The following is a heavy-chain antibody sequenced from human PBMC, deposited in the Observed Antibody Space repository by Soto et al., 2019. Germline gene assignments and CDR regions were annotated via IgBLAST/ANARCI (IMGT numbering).Heavy chain of an antibody. Sequence: ASVKVSCKASGYTFTSYYMHWVRQAPGQGLEWMGIINPSGGSTSYAQKFQGRVTMTRDTSTSTLYMELSSLRSEDTAVYYCASMYYYDSRANTIADYRGQGTLVTVS. CDR1: GYTFTSYY. J-gene: IGHJ4*02. CDR2: INPSGGST. V-gene: IGHV1-46*03. CDR3: ASMYYYDSRANTIADY. D-gene: IGHD3-22*01.